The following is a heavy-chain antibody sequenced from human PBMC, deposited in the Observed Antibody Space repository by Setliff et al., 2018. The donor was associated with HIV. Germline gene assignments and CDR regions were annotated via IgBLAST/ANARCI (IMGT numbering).Heavy chain of an antibody. D-gene: IGHD3-3*01. Sequence: KPSETLSLTCTVSGGSISSGGYYWSWIRQPAGKGLEWIGHIYTSGNSRYTNYNSSLESRVAISLDTSSNQFSLKLSSVTAADTAVYHCAREREAWSAYDSWGQGTLVTVSS. J-gene: IGHJ5*02. V-gene: IGHV4-61*09. CDR1: GGSISSGGYY. CDR2: IYTSGNSRYT. CDR3: AREREAWSAYDS.